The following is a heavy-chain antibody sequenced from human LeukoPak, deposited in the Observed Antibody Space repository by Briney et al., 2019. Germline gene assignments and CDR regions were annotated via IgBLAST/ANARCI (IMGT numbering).Heavy chain of an antibody. Sequence: PWESLSLTCAASGYTFSSDYYWGCLRHPPGEVLEVTGSIYHSGSTYYNHSLKSRVTISVDTSKNPFSLQLSSVTAADTAVYCCARCEVRGYRYGYFFDYWGQGTLVTVSS. CDR1: GYTFSSDYY. J-gene: IGHJ4*02. V-gene: IGHV4-38-2*01. D-gene: IGHD5-18*01. CDR3: ARCEVRGYRYGYFFDY. CDR2: IYHSGST.